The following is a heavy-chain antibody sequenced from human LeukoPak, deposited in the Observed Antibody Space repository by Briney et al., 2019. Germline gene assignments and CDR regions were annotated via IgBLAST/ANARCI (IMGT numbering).Heavy chain of an antibody. CDR3: ARATVTTRWFDP. CDR2: INHSGST. CDR1: GGSFSGYY. J-gene: IGHJ5*02. D-gene: IGHD4-17*01. V-gene: IGHV4-34*01. Sequence: SETLSLTCAVYGGSFSGYYWSWIRQPPVKGLEWIGEINHSGSTNYNPSLKSRVTISVDTSKNQFSLKLSSVTAADTAVYYCARATVTTRWFDPWGQGTLVTVSS.